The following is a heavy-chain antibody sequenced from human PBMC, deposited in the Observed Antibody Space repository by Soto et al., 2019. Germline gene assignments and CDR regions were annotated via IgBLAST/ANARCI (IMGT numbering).Heavy chain of an antibody. Sequence: PGGSLRLSCVASGFTVSPIYMSWVRQAPGKGLEWVSIIYTGGGTYYADSVEGRFTISRGDSKNTLYLQMNSLRAEDTAVYYCSRDDSDWFFNWGRGTLVTVSS. J-gene: IGHJ4*02. CDR2: IYTGGGT. CDR3: SRDDSDWFFN. D-gene: IGHD3-9*01. CDR1: GFTVSPIY. V-gene: IGHV3-53*01.